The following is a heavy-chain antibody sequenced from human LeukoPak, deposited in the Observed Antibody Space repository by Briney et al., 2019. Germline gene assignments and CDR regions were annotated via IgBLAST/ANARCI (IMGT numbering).Heavy chain of an antibody. CDR2: IHYSGST. CDR1: GFTFSDYY. CDR3: ARQFGARYYYGSGNKNAFDI. D-gene: IGHD3-10*01. J-gene: IGHJ3*02. V-gene: IGHV4-39*01. Sequence: GSLRLSCAASGFTFSDYYMSWIRQPPGKGLEWIGRIHYSGSTYYNPSLKSRVAISVDTSKNQFSLKLRSATAADTAVYYCARQFGARYYYGSGNKNAFDIWGQGTMVTVSS.